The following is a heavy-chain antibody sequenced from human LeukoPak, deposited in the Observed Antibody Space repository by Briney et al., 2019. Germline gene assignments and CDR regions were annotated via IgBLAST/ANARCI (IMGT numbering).Heavy chain of an antibody. J-gene: IGHJ4*02. Sequence: SETLSLTCAVYGGSFSGYYWSWIRQPPGKGLEWIGEINHSGSTNYNPSLKSRVTISVDTSKNQFSLKLSSVTAADTAVYYCASRVVPAATFDYWGQGTLVTVSS. V-gene: IGHV4-34*01. CDR1: GGSFSGYY. CDR3: ASRVVPAATFDY. D-gene: IGHD2-2*01. CDR2: INHSGST.